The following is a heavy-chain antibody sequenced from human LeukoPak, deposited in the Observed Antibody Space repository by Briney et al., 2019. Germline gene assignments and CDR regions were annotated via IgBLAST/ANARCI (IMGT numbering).Heavy chain of an antibody. J-gene: IGHJ4*02. D-gene: IGHD1-1*01. CDR1: GGSISSYY. CDR3: ARRAINEAIIDY. CDR2: IYHSGDT. V-gene: IGHV4-39*01. Sequence: SETLSLTCTVSGGSISSYYWGWIRQPPGKGLEWIGTIYHSGDTSYNPSLKSRVTISIDTSKNQSSLKLSSVTAADTAVYYCARRAINEAIIDYWGQGTLVTVSS.